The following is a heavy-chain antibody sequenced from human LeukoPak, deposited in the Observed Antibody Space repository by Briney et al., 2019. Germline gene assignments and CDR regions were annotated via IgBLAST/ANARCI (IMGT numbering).Heavy chain of an antibody. D-gene: IGHD3-3*01. CDR2: INTNTGNP. Sequence: ASVKVSCKASGYTFTNYAMNWVRQAPGQGLQWMGWINTNTGNPKYAHAFTGRFVFSLYTSVSTAYLQISSLKAEDTAVYYCARVESHGSLGVWGKGNTVTVSS. CDR1: GYTFTNYA. CDR3: ARVESHGSLGV. V-gene: IGHV7-4-1*02. J-gene: IGHJ6*04.